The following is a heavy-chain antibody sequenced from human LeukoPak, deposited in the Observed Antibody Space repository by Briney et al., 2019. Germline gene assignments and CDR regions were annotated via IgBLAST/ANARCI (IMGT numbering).Heavy chain of an antibody. V-gene: IGHV4-39*01. Sequence: SETLSLTCTVSGGSISTSNYYWGWIRQSPEKGLEWIASIYYRGSTYYSPSLKSRVTISVDTSKNQFSLKVTSVTAADSAIYYCARQIWTHSDDAFDVWGQGTMVTVSS. CDR2: IYYRGST. CDR1: GGSISTSNYY. CDR3: ARQIWTHSDDAFDV. J-gene: IGHJ3*01. D-gene: IGHD3/OR15-3a*01.